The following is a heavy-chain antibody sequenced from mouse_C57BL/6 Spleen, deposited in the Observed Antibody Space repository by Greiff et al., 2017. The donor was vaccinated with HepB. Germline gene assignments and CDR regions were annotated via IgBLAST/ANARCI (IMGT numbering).Heavy chain of an antibody. D-gene: IGHD1-1*01. Sequence: QVQLKESGAELVKPGASVKISCKASGYAFSSYWMNWVKQRPGKGLEWIGQIYPGDGDTNYNGKFKGKATLTADKSSSTAYMQLSSLTSEDSAVYFCARSITTVVAPYAMDYWGQGTSVTVSS. CDR2: IYPGDGDT. V-gene: IGHV1-80*01. J-gene: IGHJ4*01. CDR1: GYAFSSYW. CDR3: ARSITTVVAPYAMDY.